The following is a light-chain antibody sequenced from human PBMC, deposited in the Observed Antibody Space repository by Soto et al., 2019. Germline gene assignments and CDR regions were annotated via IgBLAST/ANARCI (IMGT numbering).Light chain of an antibody. J-gene: IGLJ2*01. V-gene: IGLV4-69*01. Sequence: QPLLTQSPSASASLGASVKLTCTLSSGHSSYAIAWHQQQPEKGPRYLMKLNSDGSHSKGDGIPDRFSGSSSGAERYLTISSLQSEDEADYYCQTWGTGIGVFGGGTKLTVL. CDR3: QTWGTGIGV. CDR2: LNSDGSH. CDR1: SGHSSYA.